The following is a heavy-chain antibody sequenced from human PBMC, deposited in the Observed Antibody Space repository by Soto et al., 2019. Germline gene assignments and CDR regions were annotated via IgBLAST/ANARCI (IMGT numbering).Heavy chain of an antibody. D-gene: IGHD7-27*01. Sequence: GGSHRHSSTASGLNFIDYYMSWIRQATGKGLEWVSYISSSGSTIYYADSVKGRFTISRDNAKNSLYLQMNSLRAEDTAVYYCARTNWGPYYYYGMDVWGQGTTVTVSS. CDR1: GLNFIDYY. CDR3: ARTNWGPYYYYGMDV. J-gene: IGHJ6*02. V-gene: IGHV3-11*01. CDR2: ISSSGSTI.